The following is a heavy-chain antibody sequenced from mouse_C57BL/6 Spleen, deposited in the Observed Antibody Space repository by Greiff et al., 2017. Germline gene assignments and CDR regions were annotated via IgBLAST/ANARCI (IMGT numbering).Heavy chain of an antibody. V-gene: IGHV1-42*01. D-gene: IGHD3-2*02. CDR3: ARAAQALGDY. J-gene: IGHJ4*01. Sequence: EVQLQQSGPELVKPGASVKISCKASGYSFTGYYMNWVKQSPEKSLEWIGEINPSTGGTTYNQKFKAKATLTVDTSSSTAYMQLSSLTSEDSAVYYCARAAQALGDYWGQGTSVTVSS. CDR1: GYSFTGYY. CDR2: INPSTGGT.